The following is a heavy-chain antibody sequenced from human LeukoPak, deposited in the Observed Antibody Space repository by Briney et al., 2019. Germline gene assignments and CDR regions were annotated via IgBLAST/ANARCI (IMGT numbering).Heavy chain of an antibody. CDR1: GFIFSSYG. Sequence: PGGSLRLSCAASGFIFSSYGMHWVRQAPGKGLEWVAVISYDGSNKYYADSVKGRFTISRDNSKNTLYLQMNSLRAEDTAVYYCAKAVRGYYYDSSGYFRPSLDVWGKGTTVTISS. CDR3: AKAVRGYYYDSSGYFRPSLDV. D-gene: IGHD3-22*01. J-gene: IGHJ6*04. V-gene: IGHV3-30*18. CDR2: ISYDGSNK.